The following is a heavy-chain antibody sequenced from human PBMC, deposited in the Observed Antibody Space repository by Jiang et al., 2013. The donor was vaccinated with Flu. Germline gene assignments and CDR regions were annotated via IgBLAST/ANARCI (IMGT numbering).Heavy chain of an antibody. J-gene: IGHJ3*02. D-gene: IGHD4-23*01. Sequence: IYPGDSDTRYSPSFQGQVTISADKSISTAYLQWSSLKASDTAMYYCARTYGANSVDAFDIWGQGTMVTVSS. V-gene: IGHV5-51*01. CDR3: ARTYGANSVDAFDI. CDR2: IYPGDSDT.